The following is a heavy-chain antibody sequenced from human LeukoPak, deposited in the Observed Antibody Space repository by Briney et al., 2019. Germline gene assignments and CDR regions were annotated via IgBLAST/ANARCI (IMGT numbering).Heavy chain of an antibody. D-gene: IGHD6-19*01. J-gene: IGHJ6*03. Sequence: PGRSLRLSCAASGFTFSTYAMHWVRQAPGKGLEWVAVISFDGRNESYADSVKGRFTISRDKSKKTLDLQMNSLRAEDTAVYYCARDGWQKFYDYYYMDVWGKGTTVTVSS. CDR1: GFTFSTYA. CDR3: ARDGWQKFYDYYYMDV. V-gene: IGHV3-30*01. CDR2: ISFDGRNE.